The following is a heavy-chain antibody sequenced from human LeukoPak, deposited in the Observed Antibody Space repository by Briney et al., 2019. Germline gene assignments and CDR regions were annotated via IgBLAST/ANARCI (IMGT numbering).Heavy chain of an antibody. V-gene: IGHV4-59*08. CDR1: GGSISSYY. D-gene: IGHD6-19*01. CDR2: IYYSGST. J-gene: IGHJ4*02. CDR3: ARQLRGEAVAGHLQPFDY. Sequence: PSQSLSLTCTVSGGSISSYYWNWIREPPGKRRQWIGYIYYSGSTNYNPSLKSRVTISVDTSKNQFSLKLSSVTAADTAVYFCARQLRGEAVAGHLQPFDYWGQGTLVTVSS.